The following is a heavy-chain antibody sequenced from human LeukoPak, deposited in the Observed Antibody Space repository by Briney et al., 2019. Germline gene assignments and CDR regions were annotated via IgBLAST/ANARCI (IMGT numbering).Heavy chain of an antibody. V-gene: IGHV3-7*01. CDR1: GSTSSRNF. Sequence: PGGSLRLSCAVSGSTSSRNFMSWVRQTPEKGLEWVANINQDGSEKNYVDSVKGRSTIFRDNAKNSLFLQMNSLRAEDTAIYYCASGAGWESGYWGQGTLVTVSS. CDR3: ASGAGWESGY. D-gene: IGHD1-26*01. J-gene: IGHJ4*02. CDR2: INQDGSEK.